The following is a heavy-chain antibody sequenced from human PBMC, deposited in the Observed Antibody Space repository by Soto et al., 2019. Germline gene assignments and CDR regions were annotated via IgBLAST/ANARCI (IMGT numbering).Heavy chain of an antibody. D-gene: IGHD2-2*01. CDR1: GFTVNNYA. CDR3: AKLGSSSWSPHYYFDY. J-gene: IGHJ4*02. V-gene: IGHV3-23*01. Sequence: PGGSLRLSCAASGFTVNNYAMGWVRQAPGKGLEWVSAITDSGSDTYYLDSVKGRFTISRDNSKNTLYLQMNSLTAEDTAIYYCAKLGSSSWSPHYYFDYWGQGTLVTVSS. CDR2: ITDSGSDT.